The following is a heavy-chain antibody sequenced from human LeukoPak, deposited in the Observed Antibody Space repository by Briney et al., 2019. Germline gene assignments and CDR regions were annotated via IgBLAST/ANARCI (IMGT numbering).Heavy chain of an antibody. Sequence: GASVKVSCKASGYSFTAFYMHWVRQAPGQGLEWMGRINPNSGGTNFAQKFQGRVTMTSDTSISTAYMELNNLRSDDTDVYYCARDVEARTWGLGNYWGQGTLVTVSS. V-gene: IGHV1-2*05. D-gene: IGHD3-16*01. CDR2: INPNSGGT. J-gene: IGHJ4*02. CDR3: ARDVEARTWGLGNY. CDR1: GYSFTAFY.